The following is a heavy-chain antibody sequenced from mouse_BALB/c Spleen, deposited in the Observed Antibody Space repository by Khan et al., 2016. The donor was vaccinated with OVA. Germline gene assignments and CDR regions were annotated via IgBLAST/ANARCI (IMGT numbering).Heavy chain of an antibody. J-gene: IGHJ3*01. V-gene: IGHV5-6*01. CDR2: ISSGGSYT. Sequence: DVQLQESGGDLVKPGGSLKLSCAASGFTFSTFGMSWVRQTPDKRLEWVATISSGGSYTYYPDNVKGRFTISRDNAKNTLYLQVSSLKSEDTAMYYCTRLAYYYDSEGFAYWGQGTLVTVSA. D-gene: IGHD1-1*01. CDR3: TRLAYYYDSEGFAY. CDR1: GFTFSTFG.